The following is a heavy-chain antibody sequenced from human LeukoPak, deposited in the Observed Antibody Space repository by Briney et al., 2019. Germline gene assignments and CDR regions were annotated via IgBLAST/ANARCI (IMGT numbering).Heavy chain of an antibody. J-gene: IGHJ4*02. D-gene: IGHD1-7*01. V-gene: IGHV4-59*08. Sequence: PSETLSLTCTVSGGSMNSYYWSWIRQPPGKGLEWIGYIFYSGSTDYNPSFKSRVTISVDTSKNQFSLKLSSVTAADTAVYYCARQNYGAATIKYWGQGTLVTVSS. CDR1: GGSMNSYY. CDR3: ARQNYGAATIKY. CDR2: IFYSGST.